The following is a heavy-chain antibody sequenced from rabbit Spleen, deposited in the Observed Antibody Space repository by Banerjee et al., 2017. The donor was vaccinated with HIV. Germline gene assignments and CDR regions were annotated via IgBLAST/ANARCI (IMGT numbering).Heavy chain of an antibody. V-gene: IGHV1S45*01. D-gene: IGHD1-1*01. CDR3: VRDLVAVIGWNFNL. CDR1: GFSFSNKAV. CDR2: INAVTGKA. Sequence: EQLEESGGGLVKPEGSLKLSCTASGFSFSNKAVMCWVRQAPGKGLEWIACINAVTGKAVYASWAKGRFTFSKPSSTTVTLQMTSLTVADTATYFCVRDLVAVIGWNFNLWGPGTLVTVS. J-gene: IGHJ4*01.